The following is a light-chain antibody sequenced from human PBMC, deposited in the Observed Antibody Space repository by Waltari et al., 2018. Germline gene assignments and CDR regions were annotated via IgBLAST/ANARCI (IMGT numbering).Light chain of an antibody. Sequence: DIQMTQSPSSLSASVGDRVTITCQASQDISNYLNWYQQKPGKAPKLLIYDASNLETGVPSSFSGSGSGTDFTFTISSLQPEDIATYYCQQYDNLPRVFGPGTKVDIK. V-gene: IGKV1-33*01. CDR2: DAS. J-gene: IGKJ3*01. CDR3: QQYDNLPRV. CDR1: QDISNY.